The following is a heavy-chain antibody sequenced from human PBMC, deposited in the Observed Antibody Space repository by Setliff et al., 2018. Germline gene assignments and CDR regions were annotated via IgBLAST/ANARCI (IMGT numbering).Heavy chain of an antibody. CDR3: ARVSLGGIAVDDAFDI. J-gene: IGHJ3*02. CDR2: IFHSGST. V-gene: IGHV4-38-2*01. CDR1: GYSISSGHF. D-gene: IGHD6-19*01. Sequence: PSETLSLTCGVSGYSISSGHFWGWIRQPPGKGLEWLGNIFHSGSTYYNPTLNSRVTMSVDTSKNQFSLKLSSVTAADTAVYYCARVSLGGIAVDDAFDIWGQGTMVTVSS.